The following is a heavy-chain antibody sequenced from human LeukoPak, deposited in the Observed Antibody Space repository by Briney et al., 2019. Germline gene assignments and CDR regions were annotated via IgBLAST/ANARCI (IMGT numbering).Heavy chain of an antibody. Sequence: GGSLRLSCAASGFTFSAYAMSWVRQTPGKGLEWVAAISGSNPGTYHANSVKGRFTISRDNSKNTLHLQMSGLRAEDTARYYCAKAPVGHCSGAFCYHFDSWGQGTLVAVSS. D-gene: IGHD2-15*01. J-gene: IGHJ4*02. V-gene: IGHV3-23*01. CDR1: GFTFSAYA. CDR2: ISGSNPGT. CDR3: AKAPVGHCSGAFCYHFDS.